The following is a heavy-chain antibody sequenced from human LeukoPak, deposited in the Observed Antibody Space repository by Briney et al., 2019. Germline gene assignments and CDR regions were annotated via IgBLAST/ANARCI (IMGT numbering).Heavy chain of an antibody. Sequence: SETLSLTCAVSGYSISSGYYWGWTRQPPGKGVEWIGRIYESGSTYYNPSLKRRVTISVDTSKKQFSLKLSSVTAADTAVYYCARMSEGATTSVSAFDLWGQGTMVTLSS. V-gene: IGHV4-38-2*01. CDR2: IYESGST. J-gene: IGHJ3*01. CDR1: GYSISSGYY. D-gene: IGHD1-26*01. CDR3: ARMSEGATTSVSAFDL.